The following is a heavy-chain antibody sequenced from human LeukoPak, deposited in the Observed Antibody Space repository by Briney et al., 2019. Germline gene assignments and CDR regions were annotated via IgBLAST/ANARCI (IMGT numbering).Heavy chain of an antibody. CDR3: ASAYYDFWSGLGY. V-gene: IGHV4-34*01. CDR2: INHSGST. J-gene: IGHJ4*02. D-gene: IGHD3-3*01. Sequence: SETLSLTCAVYGGSFSGYYWSWIRQPPGKGLEWIGEINHSGSTNYNPSLKSRVTISVDTPKNQFSLKLSSVTAADTTVYYCASAYYDFWSGLGYWGQGTLVTVSS. CDR1: GGSFSGYY.